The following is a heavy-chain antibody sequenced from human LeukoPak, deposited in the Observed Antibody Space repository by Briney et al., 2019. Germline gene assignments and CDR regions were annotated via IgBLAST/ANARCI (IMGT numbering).Heavy chain of an antibody. CDR1: GGSISSSNYY. CDR2: ISSSGST. J-gene: IGHJ3*02. Sequence: SETLSLTCSVSGGSISSSNYYWSWIRQPAGKGLEWIGRISSSGSTNYNPSLKSRVTISVDTSKNQFSLKLSSVTATDTAVYFCARVKIDAFDIWGQGTMVTVSS. V-gene: IGHV4-61*02. CDR3: ARVKIDAFDI.